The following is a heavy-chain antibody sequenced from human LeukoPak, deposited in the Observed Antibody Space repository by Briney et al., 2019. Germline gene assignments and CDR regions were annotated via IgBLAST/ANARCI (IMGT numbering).Heavy chain of an antibody. V-gene: IGHV3-20*01. J-gene: IGHJ4*02. CDR2: INWNGGST. Sequence: PGGSLRLSCGASGFTFDDYGMSWVRQAPRKGLEWVSGINWNGGSTGYVDSVKGRFTISRDNAKNSLYLQMNSLRAEDTALYHCARGNLYGSGSYDYWGQGTLVTVSS. CDR1: GFTFDDYG. D-gene: IGHD3-10*01. CDR3: ARGNLYGSGSYDY.